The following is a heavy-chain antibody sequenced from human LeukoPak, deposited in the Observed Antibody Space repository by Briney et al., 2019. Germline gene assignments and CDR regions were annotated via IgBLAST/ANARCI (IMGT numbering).Heavy chain of an antibody. V-gene: IGHV4-39*01. CDR1: GDSVSRSDSY. CDR3: ARRRYYDGSGYLE. Sequence: PSETLSLTCSVSGDSVSRSDSYWDWIRHPPATGLEWIGTIYYSGRTYYSPSLNSRVTMSVDPSTNQFSLNLRSVTAADTAVYYCARRRYYDGSGYLEWGQGTLLSVSS. J-gene: IGHJ1*01. D-gene: IGHD3-22*01. CDR2: IYYSGRT.